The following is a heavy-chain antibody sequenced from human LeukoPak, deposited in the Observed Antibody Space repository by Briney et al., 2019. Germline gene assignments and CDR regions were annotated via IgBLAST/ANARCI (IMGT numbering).Heavy chain of an antibody. D-gene: IGHD3-10*01. V-gene: IGHV3-23*01. Sequence: PGGSLRLSCAASEFTFSNYAMNWVRQAPGKGLEWVSAISGSGDNTYSAEAVKGRFTISRDNSKNTLYLQMNNLRAEDTAVYYCAKESRSTMLRGVTTLDQWGQGTLVTASS. J-gene: IGHJ4*02. CDR1: EFTFSNYA. CDR2: ISGSGDNT. CDR3: AKESRSTMLRGVTTLDQ.